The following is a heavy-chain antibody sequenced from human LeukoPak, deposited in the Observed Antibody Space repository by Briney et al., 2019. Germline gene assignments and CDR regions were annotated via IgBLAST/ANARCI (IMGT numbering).Heavy chain of an antibody. V-gene: IGHV3-7*01. CDR1: GFTFSTYW. D-gene: IGHD6-13*01. J-gene: IGHJ4*02. Sequence: GSSLRLSCAASGFTFSTYWMSWVRQAPGKGLEWVANIKQDGSEKYYVDSVKGRFTISRDNAKNSLYLQMNSLRAEDTAMYYCARDSAGNDYWGQGTLVTASS. CDR2: IKQDGSEK. CDR3: ARDSAGNDY.